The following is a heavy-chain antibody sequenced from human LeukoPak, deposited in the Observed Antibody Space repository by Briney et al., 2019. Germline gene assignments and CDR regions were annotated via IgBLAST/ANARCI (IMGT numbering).Heavy chain of an antibody. V-gene: IGHV4-34*01. CDR3: ARGTFATFGGVIETYYYYYMDV. CDR2: INHSGST. J-gene: IGHJ6*03. Sequence: PSETLSLTCAVYGGSFSGYYWSWIRQPPGKGLEWIGEINHSGSTNYNPSLKSRVTISVDTSKNQFSLKLSSVTAADTAVYYCARGTFATFGGVIETYYYYYMDVWGKGTTVTISS. CDR1: GGSFSGYY. D-gene: IGHD3-16*02.